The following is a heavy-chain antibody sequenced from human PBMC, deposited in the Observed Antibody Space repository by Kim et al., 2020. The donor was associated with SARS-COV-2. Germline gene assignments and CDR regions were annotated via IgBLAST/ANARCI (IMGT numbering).Heavy chain of an antibody. Sequence: SETLSLTCTVSGGSISSYYWSWIRQPPGKGLEWIGYIYYSGSTNYNPSLKSRVTISVDTSKNQFSLKLSSVTAADTAVYYCARGSGCYFGGAFDIWGQGTMVPVSS. V-gene: IGHV4-59*01. D-gene: IGHD1-26*01. CDR3: ARGSGCYFGGAFDI. CDR1: GGSISSYY. J-gene: IGHJ3*02. CDR2: IYYSGST.